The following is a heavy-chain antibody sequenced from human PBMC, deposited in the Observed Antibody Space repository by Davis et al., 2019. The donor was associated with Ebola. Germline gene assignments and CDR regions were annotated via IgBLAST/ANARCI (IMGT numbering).Heavy chain of an antibody. CDR3: ARDKIVGATYFDY. V-gene: IGHV3-7*03. CDR2: IKQDGGET. J-gene: IGHJ4*02. D-gene: IGHD1-26*01. CDR1: GFSFNDYW. Sequence: PGGSLRLSCAASGFSFNDYWMSWVRQAPGKGPVWVANIKQDGGETYYVESVKGRFTISRDNAKNSLYLQMNSLRDEDTAVYYCARDKIVGATYFDYWGQGILVIVSS.